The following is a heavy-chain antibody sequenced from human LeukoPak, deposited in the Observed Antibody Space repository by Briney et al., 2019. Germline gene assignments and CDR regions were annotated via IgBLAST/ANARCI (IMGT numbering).Heavy chain of an antibody. CDR3: ARDFSGSYDAFDI. CDR1: RGTFSSHA. D-gene: IGHD1-26*01. CDR2: IIPIFGTA. J-gene: IGHJ3*02. V-gene: IGHV1-69*13. Sequence: ASVKVSCKASRGTFSSHAISCERQAPGQGLEWMGRIIPIFGTAHYAQKFQGRVTITADESTSTAYMELSSLRSEDTAVYYCARDFSGSYDAFDIWGQGTMVAVSS.